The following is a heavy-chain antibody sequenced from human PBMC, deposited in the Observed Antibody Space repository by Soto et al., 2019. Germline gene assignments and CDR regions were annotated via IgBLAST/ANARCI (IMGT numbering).Heavy chain of an antibody. Sequence: SVKVSCKASGGTFSSYAISWVRQAPGQGLEWMGGIIPIFGTANYAQKFQGRVTITADESTSTAYMELSSLRSEDTAVYYCASGYYYDSSGYPDPFDYWGQGTLVTSPQ. J-gene: IGHJ4*02. D-gene: IGHD3-22*01. CDR1: GGTFSSYA. V-gene: IGHV1-69*13. CDR3: ASGYYYDSSGYPDPFDY. CDR2: IIPIFGTA.